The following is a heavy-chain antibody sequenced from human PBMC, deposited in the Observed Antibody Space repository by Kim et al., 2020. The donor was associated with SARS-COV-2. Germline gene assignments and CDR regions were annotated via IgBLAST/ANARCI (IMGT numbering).Heavy chain of an antibody. CDR3: ARTIVVVIGGWFDP. CDR2: IYYSGST. V-gene: IGHV4-31*03. Sequence: SETLSLTCTFSGGSISSGGYYWSWIRQHPGKGLEWIGYIYYSGSTYYNTSLKSRVTISVDTSKNQFSLKLSSVTVADTAVYYCARTIVVVIGGWFDPWGQATLVTVSS. CDR1: GGSISSGGYY. D-gene: IGHD3-22*01. J-gene: IGHJ5*02.